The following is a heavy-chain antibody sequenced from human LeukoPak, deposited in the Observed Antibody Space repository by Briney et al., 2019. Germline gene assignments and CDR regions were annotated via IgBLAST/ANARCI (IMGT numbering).Heavy chain of an antibody. Sequence: GGSLRLSCAASGFTFDDYGLSWVRQAPGKGLEWVSGISWNGGSTVYADSVKGRFTISRDNAKNSLYLQMNSLRAEDTAFYYCAREGAAEGDYWGQGTLVTVSS. D-gene: IGHD3-16*01. CDR1: GFTFDDYG. V-gene: IGHV3-20*04. CDR3: AREGAAEGDY. J-gene: IGHJ4*02. CDR2: ISWNGGST.